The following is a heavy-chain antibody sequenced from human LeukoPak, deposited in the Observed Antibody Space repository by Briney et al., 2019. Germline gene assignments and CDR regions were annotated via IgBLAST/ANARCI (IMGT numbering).Heavy chain of an antibody. CDR1: GCTFSSYG. CDR3: ARDAVPATAMGYYYYYYGMDV. Sequence: GGSLRLSCAASGCTFSSYGMHWVRQAPGKGLEWVAVIWYDGSNKYYADSVKGRFTISRDNSKNTLYLQMNSLRAEDTAVYYCARDAVPATAMGYYYYYYGMDVWGQGTTVTVSS. J-gene: IGHJ6*02. V-gene: IGHV3-33*01. CDR2: IWYDGSNK. D-gene: IGHD2-2*01.